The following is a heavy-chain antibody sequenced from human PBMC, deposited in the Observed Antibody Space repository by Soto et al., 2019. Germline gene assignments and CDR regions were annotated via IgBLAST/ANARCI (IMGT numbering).Heavy chain of an antibody. CDR3: ARGLSSINGYSYGPSDY. J-gene: IGHJ4*02. V-gene: IGHV4-34*01. CDR1: GGSFSGYY. D-gene: IGHD5-18*01. CDR2: INHSGST. Sequence: PSETLSLTCAVYGGSFSGYYWSWIRQPPGKGLEWIGEINHSGSTNYNPSLKSRVTISVDTSKNQFSLKLSSVTAADTAVYYCARGLSSINGYSYGPSDYWGQGTLVTVS.